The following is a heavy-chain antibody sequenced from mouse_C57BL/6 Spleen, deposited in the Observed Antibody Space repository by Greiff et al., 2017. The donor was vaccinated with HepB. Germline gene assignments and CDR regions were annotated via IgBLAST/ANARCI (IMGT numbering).Heavy chain of an antibody. CDR2: IYPGSGNT. Sequence: QVQLKESGAELVRPGASVKLSCKASGYTFTDYYINWVKQRPGQGLEWIARIYPGSGNTYYNEKFKGKATLTAEKSSSTAYMQLSSLTSEDSAVYFWARDWDRYFDYWGQGTTLTVSS. J-gene: IGHJ2*01. CDR3: ARDWDRYFDY. CDR1: GYTFTDYY. D-gene: IGHD4-1*01. V-gene: IGHV1-76*01.